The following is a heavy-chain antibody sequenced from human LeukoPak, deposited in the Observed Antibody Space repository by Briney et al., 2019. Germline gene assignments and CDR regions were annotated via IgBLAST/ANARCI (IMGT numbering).Heavy chain of an antibody. CDR1: GGSISNYY. CDR3: ARQRLPDGTYYFDY. V-gene: IGHV4-59*01. D-gene: IGHD6-25*01. Sequence: PSETLSLTCTVSGGSISNYYWSWIRQPPGKGLEWIAYIHYSGHTNYNPSLKSRVTISLDTSKNQFSLKLTSVTAADTALYYCARQRLPDGTYYFDYWGQGTLVTVSS. J-gene: IGHJ4*02. CDR2: IHYSGHT.